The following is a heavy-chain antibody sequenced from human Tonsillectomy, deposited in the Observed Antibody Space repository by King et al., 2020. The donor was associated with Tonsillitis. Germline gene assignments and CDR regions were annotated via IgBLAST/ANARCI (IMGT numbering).Heavy chain of an antibody. Sequence: VQLVESGGGLVQPGGSLRLSCAASGFTFTSYSMNWVRQAPGKGLEWVSYLSSSSSTIYYADSVKGRFTISRDNAKNSLCLQMNSLRAEDTAVYYCAGGGDTASYYYYMDVWGKGTTVTVSS. D-gene: IGHD5-18*01. V-gene: IGHV3-48*01. CDR1: GFTFTSYS. CDR2: LSSSSSTI. CDR3: AGGGDTASYYYYMDV. J-gene: IGHJ6*03.